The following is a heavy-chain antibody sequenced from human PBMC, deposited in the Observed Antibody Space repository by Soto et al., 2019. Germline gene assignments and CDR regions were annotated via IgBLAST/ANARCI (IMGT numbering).Heavy chain of an antibody. CDR1: GYSFTSYW. J-gene: IGHJ4*02. CDR2: IYPGDSDT. D-gene: IGHD3-22*01. CDR3: ARLLYYYDSSVPFDY. Sequence: ESLKISCTGSGYSFTSYWIGWVRQMPGKGLEWMGIIYPGDSDTRYSPSFQGQVTISADKSISTAYLQWSSLKASDTAMYYCARLLYYYDSSVPFDYWGQGTLVTVSS. V-gene: IGHV5-51*01.